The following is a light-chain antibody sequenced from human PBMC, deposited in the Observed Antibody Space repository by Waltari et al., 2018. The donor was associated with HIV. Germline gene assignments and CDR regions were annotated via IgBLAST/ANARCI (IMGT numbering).Light chain of an antibody. CDR1: SSNIGSNS. CDR2: INH. J-gene: IGLJ2*01. V-gene: IGLV1-44*01. CDR3: AAWDDNRNTVV. Sequence: QSVLTQPPSASGTPGQRVAISCSGSSSNIGSNSVTWYQQVSGAAPRLIININHPRPSGVPDRFSGSKSGTSGSLAISALQSEDEADYYCAAWDDNRNTVVFGGGTKLTVL.